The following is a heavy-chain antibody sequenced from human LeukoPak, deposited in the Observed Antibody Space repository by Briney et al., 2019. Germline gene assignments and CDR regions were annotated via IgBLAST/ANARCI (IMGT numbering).Heavy chain of an antibody. CDR2: IIPIFGTA. D-gene: IGHD1-26*01. Sequence: SVKVSCKASGGTFSSYAISWVRQAPGQGLEWMGGIIPIFGTANYAQKFQGRVTITADESTSTAYMELSSLRSEDTAVYYCARDRWWEPTDFSFDYWGQGTLVTVSS. V-gene: IGHV1-69*13. CDR3: ARDRWWEPTDFSFDY. CDR1: GGTFSSYA. J-gene: IGHJ4*02.